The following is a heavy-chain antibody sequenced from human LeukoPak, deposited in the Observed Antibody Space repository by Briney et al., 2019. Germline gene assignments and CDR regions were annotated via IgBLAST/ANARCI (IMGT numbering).Heavy chain of an antibody. V-gene: IGHV4-30-2*01. CDR3: ARVLRWRFDI. Sequence: SSETLSLTCAVSGGSVSSGGYSWSWIRQPPGKGLEWIGYIYHSGSTYYNPSLKSRVTISVDRSKNQFSLKLSSVTAADTAVYYCARVLRWRFDIWGQGTMVTVSS. J-gene: IGHJ3*02. D-gene: IGHD2-15*01. CDR2: IYHSGST. CDR1: GGSVSSGGYS.